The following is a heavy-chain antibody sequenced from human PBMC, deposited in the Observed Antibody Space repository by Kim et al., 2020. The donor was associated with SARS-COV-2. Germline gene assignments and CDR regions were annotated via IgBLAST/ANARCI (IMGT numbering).Heavy chain of an antibody. CDR1: GYPFSSFA. V-gene: IGHV7-4-1*02. D-gene: IGHD2-21*01. CDR2: INTNTGNP. J-gene: IGHJ4*02. Sequence: ASVKVSCKAFGYPFSSFAMNWVRQTPQKGLEWMGWINTNTGNPRYAPEFTGRFVVSLDTSVNTAYLQINSLRTEDTGVYYCARANPYCGVDCTSLWGQGTLVTVSS. CDR3: ARANPYCGVDCTSL.